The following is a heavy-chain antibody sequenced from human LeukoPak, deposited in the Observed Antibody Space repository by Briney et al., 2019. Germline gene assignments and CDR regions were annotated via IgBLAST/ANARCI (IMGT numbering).Heavy chain of an antibody. J-gene: IGHJ5*02. CDR1: GYIFTDYY. V-gene: IGHV1-2*02. CDR2: INPNSGVT. D-gene: IGHD3-22*01. Sequence: GASVKVSCKASGYIFTDYYIHWVRHAPGQGLEWMGWINPNSGVTNSAQKFQGRVTMTRDTSISTAYMELSRLRSDDTAVYYCARDRQWSSGYYNWFDPWGQGTLVTVSS. CDR3: ARDRQWSSGYYNWFDP.